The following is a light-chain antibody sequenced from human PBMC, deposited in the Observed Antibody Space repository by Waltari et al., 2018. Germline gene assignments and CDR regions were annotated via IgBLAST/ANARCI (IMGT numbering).Light chain of an antibody. J-gene: IGLJ2*01. CDR3: SSYTRVSASVV. CDR1: SSDIGGYNY. V-gene: IGLV2-14*03. Sequence: QSALTQPASVSGPPGQSITITRTGTSSDIGGYNYASWYQHHPGRAPNLIIYDASKRPSGVSVRFSGSKSGNTASLTISGLQAEDEADYYCSSYTRVSASVVFGGGTKLTVL. CDR2: DAS.